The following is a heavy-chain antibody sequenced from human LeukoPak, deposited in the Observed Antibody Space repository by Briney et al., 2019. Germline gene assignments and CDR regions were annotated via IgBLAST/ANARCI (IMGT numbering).Heavy chain of an antibody. CDR1: GFSFSNYN. CDR3: TRETPDGYDY. J-gene: IGHJ4*02. CDR2: ISSSSSCI. D-gene: IGHD5-24*01. V-gene: IGHV3-21*01. Sequence: PGGSLRLSCAASGFSFSNYNMNWVRQAPGKGLEWVSSISSSSSCIYYADSVKGRFTISRDNAKNSLYLQMNSLRAEDTAMYYCTRETPDGYDYWGQGTLVTVSS.